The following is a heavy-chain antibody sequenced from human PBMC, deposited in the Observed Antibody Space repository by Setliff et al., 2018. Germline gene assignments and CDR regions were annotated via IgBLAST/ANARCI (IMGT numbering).Heavy chain of an antibody. CDR2: VDHSGST. D-gene: IGHD3-3*01. J-gene: IGHJ6*02. Sequence: ETLSLTCTISGGFTSSFYWSWIRQAPGKGLEWIGYVDHSGSTNFSPSLKSRGTISVDTSKTQVSLTLTSVTAADTAVYYCARLSWNGLRYYGLDVWGQGTTVTVSS. V-gene: IGHV4-59*01. CDR3: ARLSWNGLRYYGLDV. CDR1: GGFTSSFY.